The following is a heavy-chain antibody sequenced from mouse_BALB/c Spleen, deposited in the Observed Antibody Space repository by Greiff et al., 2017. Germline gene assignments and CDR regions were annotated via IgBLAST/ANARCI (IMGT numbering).Heavy chain of an antibody. D-gene: IGHD2-3*01. J-gene: IGHJ2*01. V-gene: IGHV1-87*01. CDR2: IYPGDGDT. CDR1: GYTFTSYW. Sequence: QVQLQQSGAELARPGASVKLSCKASGYTFTSYWMQWVKQRPGQGLEWIGAIYPGDGDTRYTQKFKGKATLTADKSSSTAYMQLSSLASEDSAVYYCARGHDGYYVYFDYWGQGTTLTVSS. CDR3: ARGHDGYYVYFDY.